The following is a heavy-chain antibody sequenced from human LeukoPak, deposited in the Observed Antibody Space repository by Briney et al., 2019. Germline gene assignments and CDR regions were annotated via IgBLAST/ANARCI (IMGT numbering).Heavy chain of an antibody. J-gene: IGHJ4*02. Sequence: GGSLRLSCAASGFFLSDYGMHWVRQAPGKGLEWVAFVRNDGSSEYYVGSVKGRFTISRGKSKNTLYLQMNSLRVEDTAVYSCAKESDSGYHSEGPRNWGLGTLVTVSS. D-gene: IGHD5-12*01. CDR2: VRNDGSSE. V-gene: IGHV3-30*02. CDR3: AKESDSGYHSEGPRN. CDR1: GFFLSDYG.